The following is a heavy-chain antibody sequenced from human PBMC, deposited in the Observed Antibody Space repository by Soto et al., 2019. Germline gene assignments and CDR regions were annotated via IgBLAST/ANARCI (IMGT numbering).Heavy chain of an antibody. V-gene: IGHV1-2*02. CDR2: INPNSGGT. D-gene: IGHD6-6*01. Sequence: GASVKVSCKASGYTFSDNHTHWVRQAPGQGLEWMGWINPNSGGTKYAPKFQGGVTMTRDTSLSTAYMEVSRLRSDDTAVYYCARSVSFITPRPDYWGQGTLVTVSS. J-gene: IGHJ4*02. CDR1: GYTFSDNH. CDR3: ARSVSFITPRPDY.